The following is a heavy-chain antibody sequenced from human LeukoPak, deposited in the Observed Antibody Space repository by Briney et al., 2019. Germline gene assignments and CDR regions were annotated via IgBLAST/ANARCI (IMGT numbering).Heavy chain of an antibody. CDR2: FSGSGGST. D-gene: IGHD1-26*01. Sequence: GGSLRLSCAASGFTFSSYAMSWVRQAPGKGLECISGFSGSGGSTYYADSVKGRFTISRDNSKNTLYLQMNSLRAEDTAVYYCAKEYTGTFSPFPSYFDNWGQGTLVTVSS. J-gene: IGHJ4*02. CDR1: GFTFSSYA. V-gene: IGHV3-23*01. CDR3: AKEYTGTFSPFPSYFDN.